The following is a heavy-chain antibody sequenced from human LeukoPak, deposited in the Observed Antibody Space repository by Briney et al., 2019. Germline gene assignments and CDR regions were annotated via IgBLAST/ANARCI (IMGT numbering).Heavy chain of an antibody. D-gene: IGHD2-2*01. Sequence: PGGSLGLSCAASGFTFSSYSMSWVRQAPGKGLEWVSSITTSSTYISYADSVKGRFTISRDNAKNSLYLQMNSLRAEDTAVYYCARRYCNSTSCYCIDYWGQGTLVTVSS. CDR3: ARRYCNSTSCYCIDY. V-gene: IGHV3-21*04. CDR2: ITTSSTYI. CDR1: GFTFSSYS. J-gene: IGHJ4*02.